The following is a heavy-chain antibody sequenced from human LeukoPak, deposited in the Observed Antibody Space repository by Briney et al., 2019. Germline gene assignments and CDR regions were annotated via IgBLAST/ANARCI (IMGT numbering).Heavy chain of an antibody. CDR1: GGSISSGSYY. V-gene: IGHV4-61*02. J-gene: IGHJ3*02. Sequence: PSETLSLTCTVSGGSISSGSYYWSWIRQPAGNGLEWIGRIYTSGSTNYNPSLKSRVTMSVDTSKNQFSLKLSSVTAADTAVYYCARDRVASSGYYYEVVAFDIWGQGTMVTVSS. CDR3: ARDRVASSGYYYEVVAFDI. CDR2: IYTSGST. D-gene: IGHD3-22*01.